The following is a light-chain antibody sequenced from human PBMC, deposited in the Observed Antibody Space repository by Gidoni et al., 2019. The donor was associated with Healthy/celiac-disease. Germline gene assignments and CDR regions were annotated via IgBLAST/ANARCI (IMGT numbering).Light chain of an antibody. Sequence: SSELTQDPAVSLALGQTVRITCQGDSLLSFYAGWYQQKAGQAPVLIIYIKNNRHPGVPDRFYGSTSGNTASLTITGTQAEDEADDFCYSRDRSGKHLVFGGGTKLTVL. CDR2: IKN. J-gene: IGLJ2*01. V-gene: IGLV3-19*01. CDR1: SLLSFY. CDR3: YSRDRSGKHLV.